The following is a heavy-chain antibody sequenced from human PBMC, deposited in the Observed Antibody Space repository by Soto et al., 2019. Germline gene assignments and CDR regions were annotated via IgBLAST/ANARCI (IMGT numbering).Heavy chain of an antibody. J-gene: IGHJ4*02. CDR3: ARGGDFGVVIILDY. CDR1: GFTFSSYG. V-gene: IGHV3-33*01. D-gene: IGHD3-3*01. Sequence: QVQLVESGGGVVQPGRSLRLSCAASGFTFSSYGMHWVRQAPGKGLEWVAVIWYDGSNKYYADSVKGRFTISRDNSKNTLYLQMNSLRAEDTAVYYCARGGDFGVVIILDYWGQGTLVTVSS. CDR2: IWYDGSNK.